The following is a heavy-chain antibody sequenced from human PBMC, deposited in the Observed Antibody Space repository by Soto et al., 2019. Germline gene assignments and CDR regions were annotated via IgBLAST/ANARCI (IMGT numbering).Heavy chain of an antibody. D-gene: IGHD1-26*01. J-gene: IGHJ3*02. V-gene: IGHV3-30-3*01. Sequence: SCKASGYTFTSYAMHWVRQAPGKGLEWVAVISYDGSNKYYADSVKGRFTISRDNSKNTLYLQMNSLRAEDTAVYYCAREWARDAFDIWSQGTMVTVSS. CDR3: AREWARDAFDI. CDR1: GYTFTSYA. CDR2: ISYDGSNK.